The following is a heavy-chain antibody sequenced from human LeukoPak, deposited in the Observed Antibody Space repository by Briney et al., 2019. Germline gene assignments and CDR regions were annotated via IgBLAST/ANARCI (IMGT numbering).Heavy chain of an antibody. CDR3: ARARHYCSGGSCYGSFDY. D-gene: IGHD2-15*01. J-gene: IGHJ4*02. CDR2: VNSDGSST. CDR1: GFTFSSYW. V-gene: IGHV3-74*01. Sequence: AGSLRLSCAPPGFTFSSYWMHWVRQDSWKGVLWVSRVNSDGSSTSYAGSVKGRFSISRDNAKNTLYLQMNSLRAEDTAVYYCARARHYCSGGSCYGSFDYWGQGTLVTVSS.